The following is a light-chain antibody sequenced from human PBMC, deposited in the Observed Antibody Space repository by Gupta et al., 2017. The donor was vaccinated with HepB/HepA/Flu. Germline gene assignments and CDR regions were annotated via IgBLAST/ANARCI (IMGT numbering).Light chain of an antibody. CDR1: QSVSSSY. V-gene: IGKV3-20*01. J-gene: IGKJ4*01. Sequence: EIVLTQSPGTLSLSPGERATLSCRASQSVSSSYLAWYQQKPGQAPRLLIYGASSRATGIPDRFSGSGSGTXFTLTIXRREPEDFAVYYCQQEGSSPITFGXGTKVDIK. CDR3: QQEGSSPIT. CDR2: GAS.